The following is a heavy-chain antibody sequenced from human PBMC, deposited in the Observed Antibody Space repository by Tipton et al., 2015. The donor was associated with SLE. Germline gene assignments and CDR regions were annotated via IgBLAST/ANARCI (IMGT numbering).Heavy chain of an antibody. D-gene: IGHD3-22*01. CDR1: GFTFSSYA. CDR2: IRYDGSNK. V-gene: IGHV3-30*02. CDR3: ATPRGYYDSSGYYLDY. J-gene: IGHJ4*02. Sequence: SLRLSCAASGFTFSSYAMSWVRQAPGKGLEWVAFIRYDGSNKYYADSVKGRFTISRDNSKNTLYLQMNSLRAEDTAVYYCATPRGYYDSSGYYLDYWGQGTLVTVSS.